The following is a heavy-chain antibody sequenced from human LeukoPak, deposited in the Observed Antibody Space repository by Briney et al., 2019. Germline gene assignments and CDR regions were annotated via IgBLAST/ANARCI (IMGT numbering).Heavy chain of an antibody. CDR2: IYPNGGGT. Sequence: ASVKVSCKASGYTFTGYYMHWVRQAPGQGLEWMGWIYPNGGGTNYAQKFQDRVTMTRDTSISTAYMELSRLRSDDTAVYYCARVRYRLAETYIDYWGQGTLVTVSS. J-gene: IGHJ4*02. CDR3: ARVRYRLAETYIDY. V-gene: IGHV1-2*02. D-gene: IGHD3-16*01. CDR1: GYTFTGYY.